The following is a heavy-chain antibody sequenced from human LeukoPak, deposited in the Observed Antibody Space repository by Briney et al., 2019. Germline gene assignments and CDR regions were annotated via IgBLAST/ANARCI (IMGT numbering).Heavy chain of an antibody. J-gene: IGHJ3*02. D-gene: IGHD2-15*01. CDR1: GFTFSTYE. CDR3: VREYCSGGSCSDAFDI. Sequence: PGGSLRLSCAASGFTFSTYEMDWVRQAPGKVLEWISYIDSNSRTIHYADSVRGRFTISRDNAKNSLFLQMNSLRAEDTAVYYCVREYCSGGSCSDAFDIWGQGTMVTVSS. CDR2: IDSNSRTI. V-gene: IGHV3-48*03.